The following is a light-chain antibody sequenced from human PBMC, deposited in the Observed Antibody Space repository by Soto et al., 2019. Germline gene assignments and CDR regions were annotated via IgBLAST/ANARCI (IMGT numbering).Light chain of an antibody. CDR2: EGT. Sequence: QSVLTQPASVSGSPGQSITLSCTGTSSDVGSYNLVSWYQLHPGKAPKLMIYEGTKRPSGVSNRFSGSKSGSTASLTISGLQAEDEADYYCCSYAGSSSYLVFGGGTQLTVL. J-gene: IGLJ2*01. V-gene: IGLV2-23*01. CDR1: SSDVGSYNL. CDR3: CSYAGSSSYLV.